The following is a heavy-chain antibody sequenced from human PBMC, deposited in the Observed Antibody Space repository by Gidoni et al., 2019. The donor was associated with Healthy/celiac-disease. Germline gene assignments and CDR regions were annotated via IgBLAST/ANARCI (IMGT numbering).Heavy chain of an antibody. CDR3: ARSSSTKRFDP. CDR1: GHTFTSYS. Sequence: QLQLVQSGAEVTKPGAPVQVSCQASGHTFTSYSMHWVRQAPGQGLEWMGIINPSGGSTSYAQKFQGRVTMTRDTSTSTVYMELSSLRSEDTAVYYCARSSSTKRFDPWGKGTLVTVSS. J-gene: IGHJ5*02. D-gene: IGHD2-2*01. V-gene: IGHV1-46*01. CDR2: INPSGGST.